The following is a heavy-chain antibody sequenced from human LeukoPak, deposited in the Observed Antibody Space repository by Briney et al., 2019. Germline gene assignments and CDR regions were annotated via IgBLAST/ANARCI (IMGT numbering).Heavy chain of an antibody. V-gene: IGHV4-59*08. J-gene: IGHJ4*01. D-gene: IGHD3-3*01. CDR1: GGSISSYY. Sequence: SETLSLTCTVAGGSISSYYWSWIRQPPGKGLEWIGYIYYSGSTYYNPSLKSRVTISVDTSKNQFSLKLSSVTAADTAVYYCAGTIFGYDFDYXXXXTLVTVSS. CDR2: IYYSGST. CDR3: AGTIFGYDFDY.